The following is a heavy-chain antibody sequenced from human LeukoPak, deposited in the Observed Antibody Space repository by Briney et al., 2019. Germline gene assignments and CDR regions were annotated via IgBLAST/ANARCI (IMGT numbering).Heavy chain of an antibody. J-gene: IGHJ4*02. CDR1: GGSISSGGYY. D-gene: IGHD4-17*01. CDR2: IYYSGST. CDR3: ARDQRHGVVQI. Sequence: SQTLSLTCTVSGGSISSGGYYWSWIRQHPGKGLEWIGYIYYSGSTYYHPSLKSRVTISVATSKNQFSLKLSSVTAADTAVYYCARDQRHGVVQIWGQGTLVTVSS. V-gene: IGHV4-31*03.